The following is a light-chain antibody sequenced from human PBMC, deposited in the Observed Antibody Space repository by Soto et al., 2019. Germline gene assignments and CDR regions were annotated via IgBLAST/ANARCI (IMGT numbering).Light chain of an antibody. CDR2: DTS. CDR1: TGAVTSGHY. V-gene: IGLV7-46*01. J-gene: IGLJ2*01. Sequence: QAVVTQEPSLTVSPGGTVTLTCGSSTGAVTSGHYPYWFQQKPGQAPRTLIYDTSNKHSWTPARFSGSLLGGKAALTLSGAQPEDESEYYCLRSYSGARRVVFGVGTKLTVL. CDR3: LRSYSGARRVV.